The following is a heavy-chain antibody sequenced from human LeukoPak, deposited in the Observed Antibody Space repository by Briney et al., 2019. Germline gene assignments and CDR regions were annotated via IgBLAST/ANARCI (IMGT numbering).Heavy chain of an antibody. Sequence: SETLSLTCTVSGGSISSSRYYWGWIRQPPGKGLEWIGNIYYSGSTYYNPSLKSRVTISVDTSKNQFSLKLSSVTAADTAVYYCARHMAPNGCSGGSCYYYFDYWGQGTLVTVSS. D-gene: IGHD2-15*01. V-gene: IGHV4-39*01. CDR3: ARHMAPNGCSGGSCYYYFDY. CDR1: GGSISSSRYY. CDR2: IYYSGST. J-gene: IGHJ4*02.